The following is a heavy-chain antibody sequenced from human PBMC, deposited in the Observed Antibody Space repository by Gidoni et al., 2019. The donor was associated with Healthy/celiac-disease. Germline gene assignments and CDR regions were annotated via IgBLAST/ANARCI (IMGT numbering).Heavy chain of an antibody. Sequence: QVQLVQSGAEVKKPGASVKVSCKASGYTFTGYYMPWVRQAPGKGLEWMGWINPNSGGTNYAQKFQGRVTMTRDTSISTAYMELSRLRSDDTAVYYCARDPLYYYDSSGYYSNYYYYGMDVWGQGTTVTVSS. D-gene: IGHD3-22*01. CDR1: GYTFTGYY. J-gene: IGHJ6*02. CDR2: INPNSGGT. CDR3: ARDPLYYYDSSGYYSNYYYYGMDV. V-gene: IGHV1-2*02.